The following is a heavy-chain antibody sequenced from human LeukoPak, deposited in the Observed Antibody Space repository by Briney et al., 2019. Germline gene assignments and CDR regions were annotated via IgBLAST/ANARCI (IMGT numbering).Heavy chain of an antibody. Sequence: SVKVSCKASGGTFSSYAISWVRQAPGQGLEWMGGIIPIFGTANYAQKFQGRVTITTDESTSTAYMELSSLRSEDTAVYYCARDEGVPYYYYYMDVWGKGTTVTVSS. V-gene: IGHV1-69*05. J-gene: IGHJ6*03. CDR1: GGTFSSYA. CDR2: IIPIFGTA. D-gene: IGHD2-2*01. CDR3: ARDEGVPYYYYYMDV.